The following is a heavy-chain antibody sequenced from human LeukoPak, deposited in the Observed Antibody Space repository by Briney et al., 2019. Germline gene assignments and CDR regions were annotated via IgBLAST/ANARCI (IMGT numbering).Heavy chain of an antibody. CDR3: ARDRGHYDSSGYLFDY. J-gene: IGHJ4*02. CDR2: INPNSDGT. V-gene: IGHV1-2*02. D-gene: IGHD3-22*01. Sequence: ASVKVSCKASGYTFTGYYMHWVRQAPGQGLEWMGWINPNSDGTNYAQKFQGRVTMTRDTSISTAYMELSRLRSDDTAVYYCARDRGHYDSSGYLFDYWGQGTLVTVSS. CDR1: GYTFTGYY.